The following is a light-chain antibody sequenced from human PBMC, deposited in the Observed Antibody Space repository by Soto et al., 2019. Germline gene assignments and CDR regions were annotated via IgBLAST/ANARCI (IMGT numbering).Light chain of an antibody. J-gene: IGLJ1*01. Sequence: QSVLTQPPSVSGALGPRVTISCTGSSSNIGAGYDVHWYQQLPGTAPKLLISGNSNRPSGVPDPFSGSKSGTSASLDITGLQAEDEAEYYCQSHNSSLGVYVFGTGTKLTVL. CDR3: QSHNSSLGVYV. CDR1: SSNIGAGYD. CDR2: GNS. V-gene: IGLV1-40*01.